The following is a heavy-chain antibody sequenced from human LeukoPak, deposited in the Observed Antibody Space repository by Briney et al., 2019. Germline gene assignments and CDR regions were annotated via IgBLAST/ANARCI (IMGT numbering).Heavy chain of an antibody. V-gene: IGHV3-30-3*01. CDR3: ARNPAIDLAARQNSWFDP. CDR1: GFTFSSYA. J-gene: IGHJ5*02. Sequence: GGSLRLSCAASGFTFSSYAMHWVRQAPGKGLEWVAVISYDGSNKYYADSVKGRFTISRDSSKNTLFLQMNSLRTEDTAVYFCARNPAIDLAARQNSWFDPWGQGTLVTVSS. CDR2: ISYDGSNK. D-gene: IGHD6-6*01.